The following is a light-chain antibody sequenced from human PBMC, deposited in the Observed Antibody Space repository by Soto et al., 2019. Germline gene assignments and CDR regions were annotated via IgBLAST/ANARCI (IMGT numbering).Light chain of an antibody. J-gene: IGKJ1*01. CDR2: SAS. V-gene: IGKV3-20*01. Sequence: EILFTPSPRTLFFSPRERGTLSSRSSQNLGTLYLAWFQQKSGQAPRLLIYSASRRATGIPDRFTGSGSGTDFTLTINRVEPEDFAVYFCQQYAGSPRTFGQGTKVDIK. CDR3: QQYAGSPRT. CDR1: QNLGTLY.